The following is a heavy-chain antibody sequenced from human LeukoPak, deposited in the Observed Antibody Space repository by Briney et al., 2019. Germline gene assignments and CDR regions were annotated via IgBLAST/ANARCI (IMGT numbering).Heavy chain of an antibody. CDR3: ASPRMIRGTITTPFDY. CDR1: GLTLRLFS. V-gene: IGHV3-21*01. J-gene: IGHJ4*02. D-gene: IGHD3-10*01. Sequence: PGGSLRLSCAASGLTLRLFSMNWVRQAPGKGLEWVSSISSSGGHTFYSDSVKGRFTISRDNAKNSLYLRMNSLRAEDTAIYYCASPRMIRGTITTPFDYWGQGILVTVSS. CDR2: ISSSGGHT.